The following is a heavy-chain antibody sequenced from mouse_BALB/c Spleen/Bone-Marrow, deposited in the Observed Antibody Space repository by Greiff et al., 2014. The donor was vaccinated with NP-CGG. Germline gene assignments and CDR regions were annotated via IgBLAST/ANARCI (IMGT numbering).Heavy chain of an antibody. CDR2: IDPYYGST. J-gene: IGHJ2*01. Sequence: VQLQQSGPELEKPGTSVKISCKASGYSFTGYNMNWVRQSTGKSLEWIGNIDPYYGSTNYNQKFKGKATLTVDKSSSTAYMHLKSLTSEDSAVYNCARYNNYFDYWGQGTTLTVSS. V-gene: IGHV1-39*01. CDR1: GYSFTGYN. D-gene: IGHD1-3*01. CDR3: ARYNNYFDY.